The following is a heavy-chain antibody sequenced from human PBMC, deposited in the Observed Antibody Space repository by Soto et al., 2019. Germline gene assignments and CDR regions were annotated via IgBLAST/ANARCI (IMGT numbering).Heavy chain of an antibody. CDR2: IDPSDSYT. Sequence: PGESLKISCQGSGYSFTSYWISWVRQMPGKGLEWMGRIDPSDSYTNYSPSFQGHVTISADKSISTAYLQWSSLKASDTAMYYCARQGETSYYDFWSGYFWFDPWGQGTLVTVSS. CDR1: GYSFTSYW. CDR3: ARQGETSYYDFWSGYFWFDP. D-gene: IGHD3-3*01. V-gene: IGHV5-10-1*01. J-gene: IGHJ5*02.